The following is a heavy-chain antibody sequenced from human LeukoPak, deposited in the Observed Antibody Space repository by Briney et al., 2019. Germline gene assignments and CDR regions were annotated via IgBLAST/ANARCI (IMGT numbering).Heavy chain of an antibody. CDR3: AKDGVNIAAAEYYYYGMDV. J-gene: IGHJ6*02. Sequence: PGGSLRLSCAASGFTFSSYAMSWVRQAPGKGLEWVSAISGSGGSTYYADSVKGRFTISRDNSKNTLYLQMNSLRAEDTAVYYCAKDGVNIAAAEYYYYGMDVWGQGTTVTVSS. V-gene: IGHV3-23*01. CDR2: ISGSGGST. CDR1: GFTFSSYA. D-gene: IGHD6-13*01.